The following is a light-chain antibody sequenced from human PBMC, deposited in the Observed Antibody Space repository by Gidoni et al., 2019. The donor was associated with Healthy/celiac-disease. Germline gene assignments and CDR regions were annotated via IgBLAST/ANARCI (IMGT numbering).Light chain of an antibody. CDR3: QQRSNWPPYT. V-gene: IGKV3-11*01. CDR2: DAA. CDR1: QSVSSY. J-gene: IGKJ2*01. Sequence: EIGLTQSPATLSLSPGERATLSCRASQSVSSYLAWYPQKPGQVPRLLIYDAANRATGIPARLSGSGSGKDFTLTISSLEPEDFAVYYCQQRSNWPPYTFGQGTKLEIK.